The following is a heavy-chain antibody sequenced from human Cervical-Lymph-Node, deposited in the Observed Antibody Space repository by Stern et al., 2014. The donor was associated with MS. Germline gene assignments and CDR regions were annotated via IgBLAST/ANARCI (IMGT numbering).Heavy chain of an antibody. J-gene: IGHJ4*02. CDR2: IYPDDSDT. V-gene: IGHV5-51*04. D-gene: IGHD3-9*01. Sequence: DQLVQSGAEVKKPGESLKISCKGSGYNFLTYWIAWVRQMPGKGLEWIAIIYPDDSDTRYSPSFQGQVTISADKPITTASLQWSSLRASDTAIYYCARLPYFDYLFAGPDGYFDYWGQGTLVTVSS. CDR1: GYNFLTYW. CDR3: ARLPYFDYLFAGPDGYFDY.